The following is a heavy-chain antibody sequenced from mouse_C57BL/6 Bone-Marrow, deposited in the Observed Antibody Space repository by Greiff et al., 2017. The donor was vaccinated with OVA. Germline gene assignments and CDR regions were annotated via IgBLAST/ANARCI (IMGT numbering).Heavy chain of an antibody. CDR2: ISSGGDYI. CDR1: GFTFSSYA. J-gene: IGHJ1*03. D-gene: IGHD1-1*01. CDR3: TRITTVVATRYFDV. V-gene: IGHV5-9-1*02. Sequence: EVQLVESGEGLVKPGGSLKLSCAASGFTFSSYAMSWVRQTPEKRLEWVAYISSGGDYIYYADTVKGRFTISRDNARNTLYLQMSSLKSEDTAMYYCTRITTVVATRYFDVWGTGTTVTVSS.